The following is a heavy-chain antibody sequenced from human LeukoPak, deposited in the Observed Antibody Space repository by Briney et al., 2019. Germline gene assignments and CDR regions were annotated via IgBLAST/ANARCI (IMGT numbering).Heavy chain of an antibody. CDR1: GYSFTSHW. V-gene: IGHV5-51*01. J-gene: IGHJ4*02. CDR2: IYPRDSNT. D-gene: IGHD1-26*01. CDR3: ARHSGSYHAQGLDY. Sequence: GESLKISCKGSGYGSGYSFTSHWIVWVRQMPGKGLEWMGIIYPRDSNTIYSPSFQGQVTISVDTSINTAYLQWSSLKASDTAMYYCARHSGSYHAQGLDYWGQGTLVTVSS.